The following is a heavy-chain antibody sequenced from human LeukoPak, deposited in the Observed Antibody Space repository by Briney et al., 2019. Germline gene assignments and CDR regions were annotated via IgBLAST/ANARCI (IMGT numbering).Heavy chain of an antibody. D-gene: IGHD2-15*01. V-gene: IGHV5-51*01. CDR2: IYPGDSDT. CDR1: GYSFTSYW. CDR3: ARRGYCSGGDCYSAPFDI. J-gene: IGHJ3*02. Sequence: GESLKISCKGSGYSFTSYWIGWVRQMPGKGLEWMGIIYPGDSDTRYSPSFQGQVTISADKSISTAYLQWSSLKASDTAMYYCARRGYCSGGDCYSAPFDIWGQGTMVTVSS.